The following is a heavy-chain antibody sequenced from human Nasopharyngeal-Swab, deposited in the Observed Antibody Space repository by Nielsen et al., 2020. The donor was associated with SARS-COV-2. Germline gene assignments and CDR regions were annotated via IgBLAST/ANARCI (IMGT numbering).Heavy chain of an antibody. CDR1: GFTFSSYA. CDR2: ISGSGGST. J-gene: IGHJ6*02. V-gene: IGHV3-23*01. Sequence: GESLKISCAASGFTFSSYAMSWVRPAPGKGLEWVSAISGSGGSTYYADSVKGRFTISRDNSKNTLYLQMNSLRAEDTAVYYCAKDEEYDYGDYEAYYYYYGMDVWGQGTTVTVSS. D-gene: IGHD4-17*01. CDR3: AKDEEYDYGDYEAYYYYYGMDV.